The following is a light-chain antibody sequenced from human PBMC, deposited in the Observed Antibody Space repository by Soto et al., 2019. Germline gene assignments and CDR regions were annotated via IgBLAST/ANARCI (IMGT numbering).Light chain of an antibody. J-gene: IGLJ1*01. Sequence: QSVLTQPASVSGSPGQAITVSCTGTISDVGTYNYVSWYQQHPGQAPKLMMYDVSDRPSGVSDRFSGSKSGNTASLTISGLQAEDEADYYCSSYTTNTTFVFGTGTKVTVL. CDR3: SSYTTNTTFV. V-gene: IGLV2-14*01. CDR2: DVS. CDR1: ISDVGTYNY.